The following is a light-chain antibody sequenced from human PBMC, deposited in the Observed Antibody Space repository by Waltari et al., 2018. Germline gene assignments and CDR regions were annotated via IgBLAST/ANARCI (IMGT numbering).Light chain of an antibody. V-gene: IGLV2-23*01. CDR3: SSYAGGSTYV. J-gene: IGLJ1*01. Sequence: QSALTQPASVSGSLGQSITISCTGTYSNVGSYRFFSWYQQHPDKAPKLMISEGNKRPSGVSNRFSGSKSGNTASLTISGLQAEDEADYYCSSYAGGSTYVFGTGTKVTVL. CDR2: EGN. CDR1: YSNVGSYRF.